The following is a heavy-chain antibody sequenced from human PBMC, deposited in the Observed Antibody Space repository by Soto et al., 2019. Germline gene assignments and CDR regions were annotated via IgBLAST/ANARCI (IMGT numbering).Heavy chain of an antibody. Sequence: QLQLQESGSGLVTPSQTLSLTCAVSGGSISSGGYSWNWIRQPPGKGLEWIGNIYHSGSTYYNASLKSRVTVSVDRSKNQFALKLSSVTAAETAGYYCGRGDYANAFDIWGQGTMVTVSS. D-gene: IGHD4-17*01. CDR2: IYHSGST. V-gene: IGHV4-30-2*01. CDR1: GGSISSGGYS. CDR3: GRGDYANAFDI. J-gene: IGHJ3*02.